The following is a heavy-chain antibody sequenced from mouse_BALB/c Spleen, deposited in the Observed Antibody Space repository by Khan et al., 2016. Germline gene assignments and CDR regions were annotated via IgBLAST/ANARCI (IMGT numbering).Heavy chain of an antibody. V-gene: IGHV3-2*02. Sequence: VQLKQSGPGLVKPSQSLSLTCTVTGYSITSDYAWNWIRQFPGNKLEWMGYISYSGSTSYNPSLKSRISITRDTSKNQFFLQLNSVTTEDTATXYCARAPPRWYFDVWGAGTTVTVSS. J-gene: IGHJ1*01. CDR3: ARAPPRWYFDV. CDR1: GYSITSDYA. CDR2: ISYSGST.